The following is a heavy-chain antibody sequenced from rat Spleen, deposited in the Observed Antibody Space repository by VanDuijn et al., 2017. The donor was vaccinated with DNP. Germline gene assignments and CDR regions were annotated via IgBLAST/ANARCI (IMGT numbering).Heavy chain of an antibody. CDR3: ARHGRTTKGGYFDY. CDR1: GFTFSDYN. CDR2: ISTGGGNT. Sequence: EVQLVESGGGLVQPGRSLKLSCLASGFTFSDYNMAWVRQAPKRGLEWVASISTGGGNTYYRDSVKGRFTISRDNAKNTQYLQMDSLRSEDTATYYCARHGRTTKGGYFDYWGQGVMVTVSS. D-gene: IGHD1-10*01. J-gene: IGHJ2*01. V-gene: IGHV5S23*01.